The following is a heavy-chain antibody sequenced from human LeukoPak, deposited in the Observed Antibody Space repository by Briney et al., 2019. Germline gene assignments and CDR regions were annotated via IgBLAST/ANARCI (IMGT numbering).Heavy chain of an antibody. V-gene: IGHV3-53*01. CDR3: AKVNPKVREVSHYHYYYYMDV. CDR2: IYSDNT. Sequence: PGGSLRLSCTVSGFTVSSNSMSWVRQAPGKGLEWVSFIYSDNTHYSDSVKGRFTVSRDNSKNTLYLQMNSLRAEDTAVYYCAKVNPKVREVSHYHYYYYMDVWGKGTTVTISS. J-gene: IGHJ6*03. D-gene: IGHD3-10*01. CDR1: GFTVSSNS.